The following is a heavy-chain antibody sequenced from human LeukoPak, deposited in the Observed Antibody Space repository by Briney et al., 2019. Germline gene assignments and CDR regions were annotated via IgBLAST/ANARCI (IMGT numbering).Heavy chain of an antibody. CDR3: ARVETFTMITFGGVTGTNFDY. CDR1: GGSISSGSYY. J-gene: IGHJ4*02. D-gene: IGHD3-16*01. CDR2: IYTSGST. Sequence: PSQTLSLTCTVSGGSISSGSYYWSWVRQPAGKGLEWIGRIYTSGSTDYNPSLMSRVTISVDTSKNQFSLKLSSVTAADTAVYYCARVETFTMITFGGVTGTNFDYWGQGTLVTVSS. V-gene: IGHV4-61*02.